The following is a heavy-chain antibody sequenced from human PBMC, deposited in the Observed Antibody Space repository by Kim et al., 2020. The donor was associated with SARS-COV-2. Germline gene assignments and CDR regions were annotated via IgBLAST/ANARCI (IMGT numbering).Heavy chain of an antibody. Sequence: GGSLRLSCAASGFTVSSNYMSWVRQAPGKGLEWVSVIYSGGSTYYADSVKGRFTISRHNSKNTLYLQMNSLRAEDTAVYYCARDLPYGSGHAFDIWGQGTIGTVSS. CDR3: ARDLPYGSGHAFDI. CDR1: GFTVSSNY. J-gene: IGHJ3*02. V-gene: IGHV3-53*04. D-gene: IGHD3-10*01. CDR2: IYSGGST.